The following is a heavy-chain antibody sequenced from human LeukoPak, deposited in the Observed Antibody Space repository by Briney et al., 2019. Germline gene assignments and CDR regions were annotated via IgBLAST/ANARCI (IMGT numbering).Heavy chain of an antibody. CDR2: INPDSGGT. Sequence: ASVKVSCKASGYTFTGYHIHWVRQAPGQGLEWMGWINPDSGGTYYAQNFQGRAIMTRDTSISTGYMELSSLRSDDTAVYYCARDRAGKTVTHLFDYWGQGTLVTVSS. CDR1: GYTFTGYH. V-gene: IGHV1-2*02. J-gene: IGHJ4*02. CDR3: ARDRAGKTVTHLFDY. D-gene: IGHD4-17*01.